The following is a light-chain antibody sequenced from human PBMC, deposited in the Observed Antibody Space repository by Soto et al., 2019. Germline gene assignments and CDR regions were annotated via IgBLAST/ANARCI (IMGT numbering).Light chain of an antibody. V-gene: IGKV3-20*01. CDR3: NHYVGSPWT. Sequence: EIVLTQSPGTLSLSPGERATLSCRASQSVNSFLAWFQQKPGQAPRLLIYGASNRATGIPDRFSGSGSETDLNLTITRLEPEDFSLYYCNHYVGSPWTFSQGTKVENK. J-gene: IGKJ1*01. CDR2: GAS. CDR1: QSVNSF.